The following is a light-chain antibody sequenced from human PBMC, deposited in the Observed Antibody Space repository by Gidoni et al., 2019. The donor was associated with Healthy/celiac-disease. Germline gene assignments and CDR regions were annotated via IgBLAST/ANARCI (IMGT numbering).Light chain of an antibody. CDR1: QSISSY. V-gene: IGKV1-39*01. CDR3: QQSYSTPPIT. CDR2: AAS. Sequence: DIQMNPSPSSLSASVGDRVTITCRASQSISSYLNWYQQKPGKAPKLLIYAASSLQSGVPSRFSGSGSGTDFTLTISSLQPEDFATYYCQQSYSTPPITFGQGTRLEIK. J-gene: IGKJ5*01.